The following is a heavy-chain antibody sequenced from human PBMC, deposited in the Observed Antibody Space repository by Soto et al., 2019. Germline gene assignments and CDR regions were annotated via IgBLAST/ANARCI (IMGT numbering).Heavy chain of an antibody. D-gene: IGHD2-2*01. CDR2: ISSSSSTI. CDR3: ARDFTTLGYCSSTSCPNYYYYMDV. V-gene: IGHV3-48*01. J-gene: IGHJ6*03. Sequence: GGSLRLSCAASGFTFSSYSMNWVRQAPGKGLEWVSYISSSSSTIYYADSVKGRFTISRDNAKNSLYLQMNSLRAEDTAVYYCARDFTTLGYCSSTSCPNYYYYMDVWGKGTTVTVSS. CDR1: GFTFSSYS.